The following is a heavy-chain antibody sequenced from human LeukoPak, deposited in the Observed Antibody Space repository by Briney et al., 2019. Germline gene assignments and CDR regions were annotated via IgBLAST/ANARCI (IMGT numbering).Heavy chain of an antibody. V-gene: IGHV1-8*01. J-gene: IGHJ5*02. CDR3: ARGRKRNCSGGSCYRFDP. CDR2: MNPNSGNT. D-gene: IGHD2-15*01. Sequence: ASVKVSCKASGYTFTSYDINWVRQATGQGLEWMGWMNPNSGNTGYAQKFQGRVTMTRNTSISTAYMELSSLRSEDTAVYYCARGRKRNCSGGSCYRFDPWGQGTLATVSS. CDR1: GYTFTSYD.